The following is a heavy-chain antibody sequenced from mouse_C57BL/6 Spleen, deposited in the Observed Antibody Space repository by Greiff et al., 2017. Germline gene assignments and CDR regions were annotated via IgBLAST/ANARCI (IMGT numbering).Heavy chain of an antibody. CDR2: IHPNSGST. CDR1: GYTFTSYW. V-gene: IGHV1-64*01. CDR3: ARSPITTVVAGGY. D-gene: IGHD1-1*01. Sequence: QVQLQPGAELVKPGASVKLSCKASGYTFTSYWMHWVKQRPGQGLEWIGMIHPNSGSTNYNEKFKSKATLTVDKSSSTAYMQLSSLTSEDSAVYYCARSPITTVVAGGYWGQGTTLTVSS. J-gene: IGHJ2*01.